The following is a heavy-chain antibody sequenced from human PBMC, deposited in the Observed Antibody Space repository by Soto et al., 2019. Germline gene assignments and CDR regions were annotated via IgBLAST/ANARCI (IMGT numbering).Heavy chain of an antibody. CDR3: AREYTAWPLAYGLDV. CDR2: ISSRSDI. Sequence: PVGSLRLSCVGSGFTFSNFSINWVRQAPGKGLEWVSSISSRSDIYYADSVKGRFTISRDNAKNSVSLQMNSLRAEDTAVYYCAREYTAWPLAYGLDVWGQGTTVTV. D-gene: IGHD2-2*02. J-gene: IGHJ6*02. V-gene: IGHV3-21*01. CDR1: GFTFSNFS.